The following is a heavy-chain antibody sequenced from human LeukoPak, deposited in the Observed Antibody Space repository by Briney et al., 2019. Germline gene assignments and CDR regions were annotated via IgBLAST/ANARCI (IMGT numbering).Heavy chain of an antibody. CDR2: IGLGSGDT. Sequence: GASVKVSCKTSGFTFSSSTVQWVRQARGQRLEWLGWIGLGSGDTKYARRVQERLTLTRDMSTNTAYMELSSLRSEDTAVYYCVAERYSDGCCWFDPWGQGTLVTVSS. CDR3: VAERYSDGCCWFDP. D-gene: IGHD6-25*01. CDR1: GFTFSSST. V-gene: IGHV1-58*01. J-gene: IGHJ5*02.